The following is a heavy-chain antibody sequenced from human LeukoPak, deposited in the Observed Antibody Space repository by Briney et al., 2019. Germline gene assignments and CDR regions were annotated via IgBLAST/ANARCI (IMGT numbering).Heavy chain of an antibody. CDR3: ASFRHNWNYPSLAFDI. CDR1: GGSISSSSYY. Sequence: PSETLSLTCTVSGGSISSSSYYWGWIRQPPGKGLEWIGSIYYSGSTYYNPSLKSRVTISVDTSKNQFSLKLSSVTAADTAVYYCASFRHNWNYPSLAFDIWGQGTMVTVSS. V-gene: IGHV4-39*07. CDR2: IYYSGST. J-gene: IGHJ3*02. D-gene: IGHD1-7*01.